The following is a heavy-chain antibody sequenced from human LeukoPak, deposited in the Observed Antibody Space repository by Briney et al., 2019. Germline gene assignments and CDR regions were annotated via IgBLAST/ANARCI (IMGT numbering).Heavy chain of an antibody. CDR1: GFTFSSYD. CDR2: ISGSGGST. J-gene: IGHJ4*02. Sequence: PGGSLRLSCAASGFTFSSYDMTWVRQAPGKGLEWVSSISGSGGSTYYADSVKGRFTISRDNSKNTLYLQMNSLRAEDTAVYYCAKASGSYAGYWGQGTLVTVSS. V-gene: IGHV3-23*01. CDR3: AKASGSYAGY. D-gene: IGHD1-26*01.